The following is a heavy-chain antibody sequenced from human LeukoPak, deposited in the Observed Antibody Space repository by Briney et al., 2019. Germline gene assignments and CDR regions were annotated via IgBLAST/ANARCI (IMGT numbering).Heavy chain of an antibody. V-gene: IGHV1-2*02. CDR1: GYTFTGYY. Sequence: GASVKVSCTASGYTFTGYYMHWVRQAPGQGLEWMGWINPNSGGTNYAQKFQGRVTMTRDTSISTAYMELSRLRSDDTAVYYCAREYEWELHGMDVWGQGTTVTVSS. D-gene: IGHD1-26*01. CDR3: AREYEWELHGMDV. CDR2: INPNSGGT. J-gene: IGHJ6*02.